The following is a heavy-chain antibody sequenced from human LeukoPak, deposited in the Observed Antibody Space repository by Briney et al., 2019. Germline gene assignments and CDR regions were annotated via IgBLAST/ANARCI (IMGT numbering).Heavy chain of an antibody. Sequence: SETLSLTCAVYGGSFSGYYWSWIRQPPGKGLEWIGEINHSGSTNYNPSLKSRVIISVDTSKNQFSLKLSSVTAADTAVYYCAGLYCSGGSCYSVPPNWFDPWGQGTLVTVSS. D-gene: IGHD2-15*01. CDR2: INHSGST. V-gene: IGHV4-34*01. CDR3: AGLYCSGGSCYSVPPNWFDP. CDR1: GGSFSGYY. J-gene: IGHJ5*02.